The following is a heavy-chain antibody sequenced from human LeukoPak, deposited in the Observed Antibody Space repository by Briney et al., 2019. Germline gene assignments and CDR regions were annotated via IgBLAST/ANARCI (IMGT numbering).Heavy chain of an antibody. J-gene: IGHJ4*02. Sequence: PGGSLRLSCEASGFTFSSYSMNWVRQAPGKGLEWISYISTSTTTIYYANSVKGRFTISRGNAKKSLYLQMNSLRVEDTGVYYCASWGGGALDNWGQGTLVTVSS. CDR1: GFTFSSYS. V-gene: IGHV3-48*01. CDR3: ASWGGGALDN. D-gene: IGHD3-16*01. CDR2: ISTSTTTI.